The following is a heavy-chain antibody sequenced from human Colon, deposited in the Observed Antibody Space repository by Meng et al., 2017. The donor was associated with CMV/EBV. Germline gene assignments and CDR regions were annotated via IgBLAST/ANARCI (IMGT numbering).Heavy chain of an antibody. CDR3: ARVLPGAVGSISYFDS. D-gene: IGHD6-13*01. CDR1: GLAVSDNY. Sequence: GGSLRLSCAASGLAVSDNYMNWVRQAPGKGLEWVSVIYSGGSAYYTDSVKGRFTISRDNDKNTVYLQMNSLRAEDTAVYYCARVLPGAVGSISYFDSWGQGTLVTVSS. V-gene: IGHV3-53*01. CDR2: IYSGGSA. J-gene: IGHJ4*02.